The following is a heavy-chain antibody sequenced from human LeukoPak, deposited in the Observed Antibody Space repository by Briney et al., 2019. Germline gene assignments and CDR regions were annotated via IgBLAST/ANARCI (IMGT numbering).Heavy chain of an antibody. D-gene: IGHD3-16*01. CDR3: AKAANYDYFDY. CDR1: GFTVSSNY. J-gene: IGHJ4*02. V-gene: IGHV3-23*01. CDR2: ISGSGGST. Sequence: GGSLRLSCAASGFTVSSNYMSWVRQAPGKGLEWVSAISGSGGSTYYADSVKGRFTISRDNSKNTLYLQMNSLRAEDTAVYYCAKAANYDYFDYWGQGTLVTVSS.